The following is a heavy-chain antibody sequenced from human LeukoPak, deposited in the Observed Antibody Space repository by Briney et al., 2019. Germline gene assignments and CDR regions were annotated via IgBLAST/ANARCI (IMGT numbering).Heavy chain of an antibody. CDR1: GFTFSDYY. CDR3: ARDLTHRMNYYYGMDV. CDR2: ISSSGSTI. D-gene: IGHD3-9*01. Sequence: PGGSLRLSCAASGFTFSDYYMSWIRQAPGKGLEWVSYISSSGSTIYYADSVKGRFTISRDNAKNSLYLQMNSLRAEDTAVYYCARDLTHRMNYYYGMDVWGQGTTVTVSS. J-gene: IGHJ6*02. V-gene: IGHV3-11*01.